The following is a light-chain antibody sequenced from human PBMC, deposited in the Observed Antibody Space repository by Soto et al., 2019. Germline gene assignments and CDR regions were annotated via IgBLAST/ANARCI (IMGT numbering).Light chain of an antibody. J-gene: IGLJ3*02. CDR2: DVS. V-gene: IGLV2-14*01. CDR1: SSDVGGYNY. Sequence: QSALTQPASVSGSPGQSIAISCTGTSSDVGGYNYVSWYQQHPGKGPKLMIFDVSDRPSGVYNRFSGSKSGNTASLTISGLQAEDEADYYCSSYTTSSTLVFGGGTKLTVL. CDR3: SSYTTSSTLV.